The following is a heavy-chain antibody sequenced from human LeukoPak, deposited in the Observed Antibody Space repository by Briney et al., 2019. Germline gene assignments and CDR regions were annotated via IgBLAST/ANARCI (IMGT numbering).Heavy chain of an antibody. CDR3: ARDKGSGSYYYYYYMDV. V-gene: IGHV1-2*02. CDR1: GYTFTGYY. CDR2: INPNSGGT. J-gene: IGHJ6*03. Sequence: ASVKVSCKASGYTFTGYYMHWVRQAPGQGLEWMGWINPNSGGTNYAQKFQGRVTMTRDTSISTAYMELSRLRSDDTAVYYCARDKGSGSYYYYYYMDVWGKGTTVTVPS. D-gene: IGHD1-26*01.